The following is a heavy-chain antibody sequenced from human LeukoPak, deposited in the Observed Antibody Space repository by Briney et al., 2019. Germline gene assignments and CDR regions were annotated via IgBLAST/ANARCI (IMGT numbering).Heavy chain of an antibody. Sequence: PSETLSFTCTGSGGSISSYYWSWHRQPPGKGLEWIGDIYYSGSTNYNPSLKSRVTISVDTSKNQFSLRLSSVTAADTAVYYSARLASGSYGPLTPFDYWGQGTLVTVSS. CDR1: GGSISSYY. D-gene: IGHD1-26*01. V-gene: IGHV4-59*08. CDR2: IYYSGST. J-gene: IGHJ4*02. CDR3: ARLASGSYGPLTPFDY.